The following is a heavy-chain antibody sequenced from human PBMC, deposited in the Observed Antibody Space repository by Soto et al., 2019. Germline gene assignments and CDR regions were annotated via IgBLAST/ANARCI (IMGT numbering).Heavy chain of an antibody. CDR1: GYSFTTYW. J-gene: IGHJ6*02. CDR3: ARHEATYYNFYGLDV. Sequence: PGESLKISCKSYGYSFTTYWIACVRQMPGKGLEGMGIIHPGESDTRYSPSFQGQVTISADRAITTAYLQWSSLKASDTAMYYCARHEATYYNFYGLDVWAQGTTVPVSS. CDR2: IHPGESDT. V-gene: IGHV5-51*01.